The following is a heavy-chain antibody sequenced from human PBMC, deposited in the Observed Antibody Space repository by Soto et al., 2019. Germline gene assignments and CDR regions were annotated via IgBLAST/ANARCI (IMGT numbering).Heavy chain of an antibody. V-gene: IGHV3-30*19. CDR1: GFRFKSFV. CDR2: TSYDGNNK. Sequence: QVQLLESGGGVVQPGTSLRLSCAASGFRFKSFVMHWVRQAPGKGLEWVAFTSYDGNNKDYGDSVKGRFTVSRDNSQNTLHLQMNFLRTEDTAVYCCARWGTTGGFDLWGQGTLVSVSS. D-gene: IGHD3-16*01. CDR3: ARWGTTGGFDL. J-gene: IGHJ4*02.